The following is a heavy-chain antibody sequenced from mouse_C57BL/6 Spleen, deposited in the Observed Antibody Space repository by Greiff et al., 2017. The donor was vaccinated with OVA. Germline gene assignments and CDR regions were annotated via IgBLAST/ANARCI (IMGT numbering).Heavy chain of an antibody. CDR3: ARKVYGNFHWYFDV. J-gene: IGHJ1*03. Sequence: VQLKESGPELVKPGASVKIPCKASGYTFTDYNMDWVKQSHGKSLEWIGDINPNNGGTIYNQKFKGKATLTVDKSSSTAYMELRSLTSEDTAVYYCARKVYGNFHWYFDVWGTGTTVTVSS. CDR1: GYTFTDYN. V-gene: IGHV1-18*01. D-gene: IGHD2-1*01. CDR2: INPNNGGT.